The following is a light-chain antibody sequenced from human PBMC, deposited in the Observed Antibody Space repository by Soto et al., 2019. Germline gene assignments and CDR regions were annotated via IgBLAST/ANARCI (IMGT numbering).Light chain of an antibody. V-gene: IGLV3-9*01. Sequence: SYELTQPLSVSVALGQTARITCGGNNIGSKNVHWYQQKPGQAPVWVIYRDNNRPSGIPERFSGSKSGNTDTLTINRAQAGDEADYYCQVGDSSGVFVGGTKVTVL. CDR3: QVGDSSGV. CDR2: RDN. CDR1: NIGSKN. J-gene: IGLJ3*02.